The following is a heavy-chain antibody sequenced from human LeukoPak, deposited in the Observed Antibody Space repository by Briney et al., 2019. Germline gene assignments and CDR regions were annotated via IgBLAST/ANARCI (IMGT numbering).Heavy chain of an antibody. J-gene: IGHJ4*02. CDR2: VST. D-gene: IGHD3-22*01. V-gene: IGHV4-39*01. Sequence: PSETLSLTCTVSGGSISSSSHYWGWIRQPPGKGLEWIGVSTYYNPSLKSPVSISVDTSKNQFSLKLNSVTAADTALYYCARLITTPIRYYFDYWGQGTLVTVSS. CDR1: GGSISSSSHY. CDR3: ARLITTPIRYYFDY.